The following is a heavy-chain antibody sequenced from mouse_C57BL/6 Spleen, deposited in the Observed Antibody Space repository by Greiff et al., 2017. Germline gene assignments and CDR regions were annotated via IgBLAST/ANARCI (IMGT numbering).Heavy chain of an antibody. CDR3: ARGDGYYDFDY. D-gene: IGHD2-3*01. J-gene: IGHJ2*01. V-gene: IGHV3-6*01. CDR2: ISYDGSN. CDR1: GYSITSGYY. Sequence: EVQLQESGPGLVKPSQSLSLTCSVTGYSITSGYYWNWIRQFPGNKLEWMGYISYDGSNNYNPSLKNRISITRDTSKNQFFLKLNSVTTEDTATYYCARGDGYYDFDYWGHGATLTVSS.